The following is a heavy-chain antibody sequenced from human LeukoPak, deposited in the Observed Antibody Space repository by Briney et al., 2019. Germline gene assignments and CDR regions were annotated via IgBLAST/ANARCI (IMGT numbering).Heavy chain of an antibody. D-gene: IGHD5-18*01. V-gene: IGHV4-34*01. CDR1: GDSITGFY. CDR2: ITHSGST. CDR3: ARGVSVGLNSYGLYNY. Sequence: SETLSLTCTVSGDSITGFYWNWIRQPPGKGLEWIGEITHSGSTNYNPSLKSRVTISIDTSKNQFSLKVSSVTAADTAVYYCARGVSVGLNSYGLYNYWGQGTLVTVSS. J-gene: IGHJ4*02.